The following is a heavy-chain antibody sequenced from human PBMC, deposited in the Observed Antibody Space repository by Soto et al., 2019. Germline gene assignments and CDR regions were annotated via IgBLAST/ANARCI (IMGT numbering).Heavy chain of an antibody. J-gene: IGHJ4*02. CDR2: ISYDGSNK. CDR1: GFTFSSYA. CDR3: ARGGVVIAAANQANDY. V-gene: IGHV3-30-3*01. D-gene: IGHD6-13*01. Sequence: GESLKISCAASGFTFSSYAMHWVRQAPGKGLEWVAVISYDGSNKYYADSVKGRFTISRDNSKNTLYLQMNSLRAEDTAVYYCARGGVVIAAANQANDYWGQGTLVTVSS.